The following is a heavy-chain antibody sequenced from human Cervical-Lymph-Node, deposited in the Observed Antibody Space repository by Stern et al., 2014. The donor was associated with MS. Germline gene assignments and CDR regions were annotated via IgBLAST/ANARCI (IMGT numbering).Heavy chain of an antibody. CDR1: GFTFTSSA. CDR2: IVFGSGNT. J-gene: IGHJ3*02. V-gene: IGHV1-58*01. Sequence: QLVESGPEVKKPGTSVKVSCKASGFTFTSSAVQWVRQARGQRLEWIGWIVFGSGNTNYAQKFQERVTITREMSTSTAYMELSSLRSEDTAVYYCAAERDYYDSSGDDAFDIWGQGTMVTVSS. D-gene: IGHD3-22*01. CDR3: AAERDYYDSSGDDAFDI.